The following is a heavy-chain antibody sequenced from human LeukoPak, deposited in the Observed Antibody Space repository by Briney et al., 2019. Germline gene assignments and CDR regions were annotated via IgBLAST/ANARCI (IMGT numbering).Heavy chain of an antibody. CDR2: VYHSGSP. CDR3: AGDYKTLAY. D-gene: IGHD3-16*01. V-gene: IGHV4-59*01. Sequence: PSETLSLTCTVSGDSSSSYYWSWIRRPPGKGLEWIGYVYHSGSPEYNPSLKSRVTISLDTSKNQFSLKLSSVTPADTAVYYCAGDYKTLAYWGQGTLVTVSS. J-gene: IGHJ4*02. CDR1: GDSSSSYY.